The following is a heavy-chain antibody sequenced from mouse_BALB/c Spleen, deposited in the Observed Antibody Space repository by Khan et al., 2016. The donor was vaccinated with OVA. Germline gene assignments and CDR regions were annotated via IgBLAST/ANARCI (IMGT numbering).Heavy chain of an antibody. J-gene: IGHJ3*01. V-gene: IGHV14-3*02. CDR2: IDPPNDDS. CDR3: ATYDGNPCAF. Sequence: IQLVQSGAELVKPGASVKLSCSASGFNIKDTYIHWMKQRPEQGLEWIGRIDPPNDDSKYGPKFQAKATLTADTSSNTAYLQLSSLPSEDTAVYYCATYDGNPCAFWGQGTMVSVSA. CDR1: GFNIKDTY. D-gene: IGHD2-10*01.